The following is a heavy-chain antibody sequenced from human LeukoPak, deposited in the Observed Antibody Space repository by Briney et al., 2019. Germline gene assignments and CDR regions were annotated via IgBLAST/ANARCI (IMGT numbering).Heavy chain of an antibody. V-gene: IGHV3-23*01. J-gene: IGHJ4*02. CDR3: AKDSHWILFDD. Sequence: GGTLRLSCSASGFTFTTYGMNWVRQPPGRGLEWVSGIGGGGTRTYYADSVKGRFTISRDNSKNTLYLQMNSLREEDTAVYYCAKDSHWILFDDWGQGTWSPSPQ. CDR2: IGGGGTRT. CDR1: GFTFTTYG. D-gene: IGHD2-2*03.